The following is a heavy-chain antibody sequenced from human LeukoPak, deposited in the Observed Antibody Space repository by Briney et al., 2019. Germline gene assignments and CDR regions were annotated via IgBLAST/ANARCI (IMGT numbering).Heavy chain of an antibody. V-gene: IGHV3-30*03. CDR2: ISYDGSNK. CDR3: ARADINYHYMDV. D-gene: IGHD3-9*01. Sequence: GGSLRLSCAASGFTFSSYGMHWVRQAPGKGLEWVAVISYDGSNKYYADSVKGRFTISRDNSKNTLYLQMNSLRGEDTAVYYCARADINYHYMDVWGKGTTVTVSS. CDR1: GFTFSSYG. J-gene: IGHJ6*03.